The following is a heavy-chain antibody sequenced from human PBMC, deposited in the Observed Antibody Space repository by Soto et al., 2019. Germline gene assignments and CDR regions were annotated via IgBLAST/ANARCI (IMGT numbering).Heavy chain of an antibody. Sequence: GESLKISCKGSVYSFTSYWIGWVRQMPGKGLEWMGIIYPGDSDTRYSPSFQGQVTISADKSISTAYLQWSSLKASDTAMYYCTRFIGSGSYRYWFYPWGQGTLVTVSS. J-gene: IGHJ5*02. CDR3: TRFIGSGSYRYWFYP. CDR2: IYPGDSDT. V-gene: IGHV5-51*01. D-gene: IGHD3-10*01. CDR1: VYSFTSYW.